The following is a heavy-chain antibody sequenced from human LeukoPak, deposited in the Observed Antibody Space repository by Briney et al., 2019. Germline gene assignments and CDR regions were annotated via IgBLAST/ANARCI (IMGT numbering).Heavy chain of an antibody. V-gene: IGHV4-61*05. CDR1: GGSISSSSYY. D-gene: IGHD7-27*01. J-gene: IGHJ3*02. CDR3: ARKTGHSDAFDI. CDR2: IYYSGTT. Sequence: SETLSLTCTVSGGSISSSSYYWGWIRQPPGKGLEWIGYIYYSGTTNYNPPLKSRVTISVDTSKNQFSLKLSSVTAADTAVYYCARKTGHSDAFDIWGQGTMVTVSS.